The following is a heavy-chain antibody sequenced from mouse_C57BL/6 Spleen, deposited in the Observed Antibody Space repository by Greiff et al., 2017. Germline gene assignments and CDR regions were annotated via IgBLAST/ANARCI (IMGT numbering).Heavy chain of an antibody. J-gene: IGHJ2*01. CDR3: ARRDYKGYFDY. CDR1: GYAFSSYW. D-gene: IGHD2-12*01. Sequence: QVTLKESGAELVKPGASVKISCKASGYAFSSYWMNWVKQRPGKGLEWIGQIYPGDGDTNYNGKFKGKATLTADKASSTAYMQLSSLTSEDSAVYFCARRDYKGYFDYWGQGTTLTVSS. V-gene: IGHV1-80*01. CDR2: IYPGDGDT.